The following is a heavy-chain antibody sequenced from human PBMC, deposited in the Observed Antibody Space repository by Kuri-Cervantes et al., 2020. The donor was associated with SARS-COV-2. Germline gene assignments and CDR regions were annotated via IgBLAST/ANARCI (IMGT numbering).Heavy chain of an antibody. CDR1: GGTFSSYA. Sequence: SVKVSCKASGGTFSSYAISWVRQAPGQGLEWMGRIIPIFGTANYAQQFQGRVTITADKSTSTAYMELSSLRSEDTAVYYCARDAGIFGVVTRNDAFDIWGQGTMVTVSS. CDR3: ARDAGIFGVVTRNDAFDI. CDR2: IIPIFGTA. V-gene: IGHV1-69*06. D-gene: IGHD3-3*01. J-gene: IGHJ3*02.